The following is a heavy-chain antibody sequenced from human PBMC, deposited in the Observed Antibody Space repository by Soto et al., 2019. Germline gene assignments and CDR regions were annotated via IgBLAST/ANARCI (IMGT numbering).Heavy chain of an antibody. D-gene: IGHD2-2*01. CDR1: GFTFSSYA. CDR2: VSYDGSNK. J-gene: IGHJ6*02. V-gene: IGHV3-30-3*01. Sequence: GGSLRLSCVASGFTFSSYAMHWVRQAPGKGLEWVAVVSYDGSNKYYADSVKGRFTISRDSKNTLYLQMDSLRAEDTAVYYCARVVCSSTSCFNYYYNYGMDVWGQGTTVTVSS. CDR3: ARVVCSSTSCFNYYYNYGMDV.